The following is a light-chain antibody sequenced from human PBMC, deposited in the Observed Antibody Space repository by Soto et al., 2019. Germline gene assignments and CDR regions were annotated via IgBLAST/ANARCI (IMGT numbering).Light chain of an antibody. CDR1: QSVSNNY. Sequence: IVLTQSPGTLSLSPGERATLSCMASQSVSNNYLAWYQQKPGQAPRILIYGASNRATGIPDRFSGSGSGTDFTLTISRLEPEDFAVYYCQQYGGSFRVFGPGTKVDIK. V-gene: IGKV3-20*01. CDR3: QQYGGSFRV. CDR2: GAS. J-gene: IGKJ3*01.